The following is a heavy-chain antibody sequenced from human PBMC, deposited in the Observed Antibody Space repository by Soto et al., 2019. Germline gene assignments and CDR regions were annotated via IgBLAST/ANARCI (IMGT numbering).Heavy chain of an antibody. CDR1: GGSFSGYY. Sequence: NPSETLSLTCAVYGGSFSGYYWSWIRQPPGKGLEWIGEINHSGSTNYNPSLKSRVTISVDTSKNQFSLKLSSVTAADTAVYYCASLRGLRRTVTTYPDYYYYYGMDVWGQGTTVTVSS. D-gene: IGHD4-17*01. J-gene: IGHJ6*02. CDR2: INHSGST. V-gene: IGHV4-34*01. CDR3: ASLRGLRRTVTTYPDYYYYYGMDV.